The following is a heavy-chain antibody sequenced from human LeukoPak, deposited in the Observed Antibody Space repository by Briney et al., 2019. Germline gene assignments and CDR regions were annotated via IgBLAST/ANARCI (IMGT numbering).Heavy chain of an antibody. Sequence: GGSLRLSCAASGFTFSASWMSWVRQAPGKGLEWVANIRQDGTEQYMADSLKGRFAISRDNTKRTLYLQINSLRVEDTAVYYCARVGPPYYYYYMDVWGNGSTVIVSS. V-gene: IGHV3-7*01. CDR2: IRQDGTEQ. CDR1: GFTFSASW. CDR3: ARVGPPYYYYYMDV. J-gene: IGHJ6*03.